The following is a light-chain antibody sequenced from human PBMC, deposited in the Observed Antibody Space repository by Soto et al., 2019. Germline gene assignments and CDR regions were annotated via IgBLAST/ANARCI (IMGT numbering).Light chain of an antibody. Sequence: DIQMTQSPSSLSASGGDRVTITFRASQSVTTWLTWYQQRPGRTPKLLIYEASNVESGVPSRFSGSGSGTDFTLTISGLQPEDFATYYCQQYITYPTFGQGTKVDIK. V-gene: IGKV1-5*03. CDR3: QQYITYPT. CDR2: EAS. CDR1: QSVTTW. J-gene: IGKJ1*01.